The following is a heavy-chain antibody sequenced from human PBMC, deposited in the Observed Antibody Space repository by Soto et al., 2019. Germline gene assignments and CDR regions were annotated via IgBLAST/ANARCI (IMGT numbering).Heavy chain of an antibody. J-gene: IGHJ4*02. Sequence: ASVKVSCKSSGYVFTGYYIHWVRHAPGQGLERMGWINHHSGHTNHAHKPQRRVTITRDTAFSTAYMELSSVRSDETTVNYCETRDRYVHFWGQGTLVTVSS. CDR3: ETRDRYVHF. V-gene: IGHV1-2*02. D-gene: IGHD3-10*02. CDR2: INHHSGHT. CDR1: GYVFTGYY.